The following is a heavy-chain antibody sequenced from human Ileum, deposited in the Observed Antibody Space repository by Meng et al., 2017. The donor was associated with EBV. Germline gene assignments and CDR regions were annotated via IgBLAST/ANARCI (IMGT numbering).Heavy chain of an antibody. CDR3: ATQNWNYEAGY. CDR2: IYDGGNT. D-gene: IGHD1-7*01. V-gene: IGHV4-39*01. Sequence: HLQLPEPGPGLVKLSVTLSLTCTFSGGSISNNAYYWGWIRQPPGKGLEWIGTIYDGGNTYYHPSLKSRLTISVDTSRNQFSLKLSSVTAADTAVYYCATQNWNYEAGYWGQGTLVTVSS. CDR1: GGSISNNAYY. J-gene: IGHJ4*02.